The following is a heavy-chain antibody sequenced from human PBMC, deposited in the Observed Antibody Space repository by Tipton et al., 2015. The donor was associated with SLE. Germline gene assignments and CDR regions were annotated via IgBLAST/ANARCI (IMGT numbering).Heavy chain of an antibody. CDR1: GYTFTSYD. CDR3: AREGYYYGWGRYKKERLHYMDV. J-gene: IGHJ6*03. D-gene: IGHD3-10*01. CDR2: ISAYNGNT. V-gene: IGHV1-18*01. Sequence: QLVQSGAEVKKPGASMKVSCKASGYTFTSYDISWVRQAPGQGLEWMGWISAYNGNTNYAQKLQGRVTMTTDTSTSTAYMELRSLRSDDTAVYYCAREGYYYGWGRYKKERLHYMDVRGKGNTVTVSS.